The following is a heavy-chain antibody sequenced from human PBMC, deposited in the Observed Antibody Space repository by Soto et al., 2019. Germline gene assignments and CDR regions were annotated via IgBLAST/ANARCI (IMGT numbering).Heavy chain of an antibody. V-gene: IGHV3-11*05. CDR2: ISSSSSYT. Sequence: LRLSFAASGFTFSDYYMSWIRQAPGKGLEWVSYISSSSSYTNYADSVKGRFTISRDNAKNSLYLQMNSLRAEDTAVYYCARDYVIAAAGTDYYYGMEVWGQGTRVTFSS. CDR3: ARDYVIAAAGTDYYYGMEV. D-gene: IGHD6-13*01. J-gene: IGHJ6*02. CDR1: GFTFSDYY.